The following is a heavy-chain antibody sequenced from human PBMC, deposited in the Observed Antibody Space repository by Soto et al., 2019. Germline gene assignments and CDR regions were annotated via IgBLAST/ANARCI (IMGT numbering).Heavy chain of an antibody. CDR2: TYYRSKWYN. V-gene: IGHV6-1*01. J-gene: IGHJ4*02. CDR1: GDSVSSNTAA. D-gene: IGHD1-26*01. CDR3: VRDVGFDFDY. Sequence: SQTLSLTCAISGDSVSSNTAAWNWIRQSPSRGLEWLGRTYYRSKWYNDYAVSVKSRITINPDTSKNQSSLHLNSVTPEDTALYYCVRDVGFDFDYWGLGTLVTVSS.